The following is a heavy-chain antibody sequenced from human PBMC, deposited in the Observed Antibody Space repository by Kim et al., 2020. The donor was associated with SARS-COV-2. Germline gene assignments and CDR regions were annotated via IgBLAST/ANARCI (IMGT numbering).Heavy chain of an antibody. CDR1: GFTFSSYS. V-gene: IGHV3-21*04. J-gene: IGHJ4*02. Sequence: GGSLRLSCAASGFTFSSYSMNWVRQAPGKGLEWVSSISSSSSYIYYADSVKGRFTISRDNAKNSLYLQMNSLRAEDTAVYYCARDLRGGAHVVVTAIADYWGQGTLVTVSS. CDR3: ARDLRGGAHVVVTAIADY. CDR2: ISSSSSYI. D-gene: IGHD2-21*02.